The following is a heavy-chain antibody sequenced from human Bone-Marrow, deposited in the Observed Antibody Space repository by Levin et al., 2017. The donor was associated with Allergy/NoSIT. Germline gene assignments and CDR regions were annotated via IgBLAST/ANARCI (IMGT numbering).Heavy chain of an antibody. CDR3: ARDRDYYDSSGYDIVYYGMDV. CDR2: IYSSGNT. CDR1: GASISSNDYY. Sequence: KPSETLSLTCTVSGASISSNDYYWSWIRQPPGTGLEWIGYIYSSGNTHYNPSLKSRVTMSLDASKNQISLKLNSVTAADTAVYYCARDRDYYDSSGYDIVYYGMDVWGQGTTVTVSS. V-gene: IGHV4-30-4*01. J-gene: IGHJ6*02. D-gene: IGHD3-22*01.